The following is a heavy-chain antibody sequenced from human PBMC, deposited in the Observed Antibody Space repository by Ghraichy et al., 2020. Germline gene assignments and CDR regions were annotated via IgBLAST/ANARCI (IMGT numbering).Heavy chain of an antibody. CDR2: MNPNSGNT. V-gene: IGHV1-8*01. J-gene: IGHJ4*02. D-gene: IGHD1-1*01. CDR3: ARRHTGSTGPPPDF. Sequence: ASVKVSCKASGYTFTSYDINWVRQATGQGLEWMGWMNPNSGNTGSAQKFQGRLTMTRNTSISTAYMELTSLRSEDTAVYYCARRHTGSTGPPPDFWGQGTLVIVSS. CDR1: GYTFTSYD.